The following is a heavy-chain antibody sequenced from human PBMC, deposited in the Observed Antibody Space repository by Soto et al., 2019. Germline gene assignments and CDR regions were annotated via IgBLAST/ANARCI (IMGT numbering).Heavy chain of an antibody. CDR2: IDGSGTTK. D-gene: IGHD3-10*01. CDR1: GFTFNDFE. CDR3: ARGFGQFNY. J-gene: IGHJ4*02. Sequence: EVQLLESGGGLVQPGGSLRLSCGVSGFTFNDFEMNWVRQAPGKGLEWLAYIDGSGTTKKYADSVRGRFTISRDNPNNSLFLQNSAGSAADTAMYYCARGFGQFNYCGQGTLVPVSS. V-gene: IGHV3-48*03.